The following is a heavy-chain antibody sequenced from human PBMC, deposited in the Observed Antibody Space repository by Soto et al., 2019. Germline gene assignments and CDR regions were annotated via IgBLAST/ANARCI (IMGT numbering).Heavy chain of an antibody. V-gene: IGHV3-23*01. Sequence: DVQFLESGGGLVQPEGSLRLSCAASGFTFSSYAMGWVRQGPGKGLEWVAVVSIGGSTLYADSVRGRFTISRDNSKNTLSLQMNSLTAEDTAVYFCAKRRGAGGHFDYWGQGALVTVSS. CDR2: VSIGGST. CDR1: GFTFSSYA. J-gene: IGHJ4*02. D-gene: IGHD2-15*01. CDR3: AKRRGAGGHFDY.